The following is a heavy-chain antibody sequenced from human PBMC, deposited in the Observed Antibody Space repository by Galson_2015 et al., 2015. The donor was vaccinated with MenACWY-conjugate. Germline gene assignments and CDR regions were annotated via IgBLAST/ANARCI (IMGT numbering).Heavy chain of an antibody. CDR1: FLPFRPSA. J-gene: IGHJ5*02. Sequence: PLRLSLSPPFLPFRPSALHSVRQAPGKGLEWVSGIGTAGDTYYPGYVKGRFTISREDAKNSLYLQMNSLRAADTAVYYCARGNADPHDNTCYRFDPWRHRPLVPVSS. CDR2: IGTAGDT. V-gene: IGHV3-13*01. CDR3: ARGNADPHDNTCYRFDP. D-gene: IGHD2-15*01.